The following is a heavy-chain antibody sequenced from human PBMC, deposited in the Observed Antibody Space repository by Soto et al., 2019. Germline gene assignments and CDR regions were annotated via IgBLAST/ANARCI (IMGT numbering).Heavy chain of an antibody. J-gene: IGHJ3*01. V-gene: IGHV3-11*01. Sequence: GGSLRLSCAASGFTFSDYYMSWIRQAPGKGLEWVSYISFNGGTIYYADSVKGRFTISRDNVKNSLYLQMNSLRAEDTAVYYCARESAMTTVTTAVAFDVWGQGTMVTV. D-gene: IGHD4-4*01. CDR1: GFTFSDYY. CDR3: ARESAMTTVTTAVAFDV. CDR2: ISFNGGTI.